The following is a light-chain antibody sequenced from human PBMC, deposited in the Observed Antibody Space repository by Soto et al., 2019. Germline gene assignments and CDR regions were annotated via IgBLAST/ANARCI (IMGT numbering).Light chain of an antibody. CDR2: WTS. V-gene: IGKV4-1*01. J-gene: IGKJ1*01. CDR1: QNVLYSSNNKNY. Sequence: DIVMTQSPDSLAVSLGERATINCKSSQNVLYSSNNKNYLAWYQQKPGQPPKLLIYWTSTRESGVPDRFSGSGAGTDFTLTISSLQAEDVAVYYCQQYSSTGWTLGQGTKVEIK. CDR3: QQYSSTGWT.